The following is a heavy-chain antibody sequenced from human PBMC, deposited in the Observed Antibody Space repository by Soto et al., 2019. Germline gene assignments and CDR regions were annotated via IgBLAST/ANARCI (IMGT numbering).Heavy chain of an antibody. J-gene: IGHJ4*02. D-gene: IGHD5-12*01. CDR3: AREMATTYFDY. Sequence: GGSLRLSCAASGFTFSDYYMSWIRQAPGKGLEWVSYISSSSSYTNYADSVKGRFTISRDNAKNSLYLQMNSLRAEDTAVYYCAREMATTYFDYWGQGTLVTVSS. CDR2: ISSSSSYT. CDR1: GFTFSDYY. V-gene: IGHV3-11*06.